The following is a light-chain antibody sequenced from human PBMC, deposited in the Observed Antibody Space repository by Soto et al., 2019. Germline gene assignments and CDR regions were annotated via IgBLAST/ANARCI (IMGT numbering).Light chain of an antibody. V-gene: IGKV1-5*03. J-gene: IGKJ1*01. Sequence: IQMTQSPSTLSASVGDRVTITCRASQSISSWLAWYQQKPGKAPKLLIYKASSLEIGVPSRFSGSGSGTEFTLTISSLQTDDFATYYCQQYNSYSRTFGQGTKVEIK. CDR2: KAS. CDR1: QSISSW. CDR3: QQYNSYSRT.